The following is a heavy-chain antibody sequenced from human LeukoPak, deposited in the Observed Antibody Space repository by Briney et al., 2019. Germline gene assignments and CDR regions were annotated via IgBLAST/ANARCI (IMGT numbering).Heavy chain of an antibody. V-gene: IGHV3-7*01. CDR2: IKQDGSEK. D-gene: IGHD3-9*01. CDR3: ARVGYFDWLSLDY. Sequence: GGSLRLSCAASGFTFSSYWMSWVRQAPGKGLEWVANIKQDGSEKYYVDSVKGRFTISRDNAKNSLYLQMNSLRAEDTAVYYCARVGYFDWLSLDYWGQGTLVTVSS. CDR1: GFTFSSYW. J-gene: IGHJ4*02.